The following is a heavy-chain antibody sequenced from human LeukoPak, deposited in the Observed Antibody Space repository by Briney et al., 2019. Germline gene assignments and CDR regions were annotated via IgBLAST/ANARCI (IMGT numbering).Heavy chain of an antibody. Sequence: SETLSLTCTVSGGSISSYYWSWIRQPAGKGLEWIGCIYTSGSTNYNPSLKSRVTMSVDTSKNQFSLKLSSVTAADTAVYYCARSRATGAPFDYWGQGTLVTVSS. CDR1: GGSISSYY. CDR2: IYTSGST. D-gene: IGHD2-15*01. J-gene: IGHJ4*02. CDR3: ARSRATGAPFDY. V-gene: IGHV4-4*07.